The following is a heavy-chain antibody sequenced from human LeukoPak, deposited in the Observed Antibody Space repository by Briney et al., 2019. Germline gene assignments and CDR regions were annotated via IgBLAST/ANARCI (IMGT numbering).Heavy chain of an antibody. CDR3: ATDLPVVGANRHAFDI. V-gene: IGHV1-24*01. D-gene: IGHD1-26*01. CDR2: FDPEDGET. Sequence: ASVKVSCKVSEYTLTELSMHWVRQAPGKGLEWMGGFDPEDGETIYAQKFQGRVTMTEDTSTDTAYMELSSLRSEDTAVYYCATDLPVVGANRHAFDIWGQGTMVTVSS. J-gene: IGHJ3*02. CDR1: EYTLTELS.